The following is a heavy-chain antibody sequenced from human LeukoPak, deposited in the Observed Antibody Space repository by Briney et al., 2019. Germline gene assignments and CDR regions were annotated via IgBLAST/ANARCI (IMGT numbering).Heavy chain of an antibody. CDR3: AREVTPYY. J-gene: IGHJ4*02. D-gene: IGHD4-23*01. CDR1: GFTFSNYY. V-gene: IGHV3-7*01. Sequence: PGGSLRLSCVASGFTFSNYYMSWVRQPPGKGLEWVANIKQDGSETYYVDSVKDRFTISRDNAKNSLFLQMNSLRAEDAAVYYCAREVTPYYWGQGTLVTVSS. CDR2: IKQDGSET.